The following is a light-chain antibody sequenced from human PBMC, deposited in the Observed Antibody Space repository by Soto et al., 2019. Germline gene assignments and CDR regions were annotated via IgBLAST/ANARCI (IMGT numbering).Light chain of an antibody. V-gene: IGKV1-5*01. CDR3: QQYNYYSRT. CDR2: DAS. J-gene: IGKJ1*01. Sequence: DIQMNQSPSTLPASVGDRVTITSRASQSISSWLAWYQQKRGKAPKVXIYDASTLESGVPSRFSGSGSGPEFTLTISSLQPDDFSTYYCQQYNYYSRTFGQGTKVDI. CDR1: QSISSW.